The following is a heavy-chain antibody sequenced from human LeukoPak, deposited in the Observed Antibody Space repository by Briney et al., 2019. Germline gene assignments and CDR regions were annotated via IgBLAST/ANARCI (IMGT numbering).Heavy chain of an antibody. V-gene: IGHV1-69*13. J-gene: IGHJ4*02. CDR2: IIPIFGTA. D-gene: IGHD5-24*01. CDR3: ARSGGRDGYNFDFDY. Sequence: ASVKVSCKASGGTFSSYAISWVRQAPGQGLEWMGGIIPIFGTANYAQKFQGRVTITADEYTSTAYMELSSLRSEDTAVYYCARSGGRDGYNFDFDYWGQGTLVTVSS. CDR1: GGTFSSYA.